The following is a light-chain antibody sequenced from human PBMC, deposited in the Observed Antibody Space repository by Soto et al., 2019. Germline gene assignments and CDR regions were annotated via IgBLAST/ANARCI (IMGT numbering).Light chain of an antibody. CDR2: LGS. V-gene: IGKV2-28*01. Sequence: DIVMTQSPLSLPVTPGEAASISCRSSESLLFTNGYNYLDWYVQKPGQSPQLLSYLGSHRAPGGPDRFSGSGSGTDFTLKISRVEAEDVGFYYCMQGVETPFTFGPGTKVDIK. J-gene: IGKJ3*01. CDR3: MQGVETPFT. CDR1: ESLLFTNGYNY.